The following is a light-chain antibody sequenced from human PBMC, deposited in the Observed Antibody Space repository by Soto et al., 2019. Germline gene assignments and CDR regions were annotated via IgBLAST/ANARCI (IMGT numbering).Light chain of an antibody. V-gene: IGLV2-14*01. CDR1: SSDVGGYNY. J-gene: IGLJ1*01. CDR3: SSYTSSSLYV. Sequence: QSALTQPASVSGSPGQSITISCTGTSSDVGGYNYVSWYQQHPGKAPKLMIYDVSNRPSGVSNRLSGSKSGNTASLTISGLQAEDEADYYCSSYTSSSLYVFATGTKLTVL. CDR2: DVS.